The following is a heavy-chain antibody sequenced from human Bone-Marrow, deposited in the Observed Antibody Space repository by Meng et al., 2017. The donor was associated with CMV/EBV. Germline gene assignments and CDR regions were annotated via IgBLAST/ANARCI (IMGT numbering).Heavy chain of an antibody. V-gene: IGHV1-2*02. CDR3: ARDKAGRTPFDY. Sequence: QVQLVRSGAEVKRAGASVMGVCMASRYPFTGYYMHWVRQAPGQGLEWMGWINPNSGGTNYAQKFQGSVNMTRDTSISTAYMELSRLRSDDTAVYYCARDKAGRTPFDYWGQRTLVTVSS. J-gene: IGHJ4*02. CDR2: INPNSGGT. D-gene: IGHD1-14*01. CDR1: RYPFTGYY.